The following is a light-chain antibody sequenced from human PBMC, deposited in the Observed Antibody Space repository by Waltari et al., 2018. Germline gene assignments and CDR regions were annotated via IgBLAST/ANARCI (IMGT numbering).Light chain of an antibody. J-gene: IGKJ4*01. CDR3: QQRTNWL. CDR1: QSLSGN. Sequence: EIVMTQSPATLSVSPGDRATLSCRASQSLSGNLAWYQQKPGQAPRLLIYDASTRATGIPARFSGSGSGTEFTLTISNLQSEDFAVYYCQQRTNWLFGGGTKVEIK. CDR2: DAS. V-gene: IGKV3-15*01.